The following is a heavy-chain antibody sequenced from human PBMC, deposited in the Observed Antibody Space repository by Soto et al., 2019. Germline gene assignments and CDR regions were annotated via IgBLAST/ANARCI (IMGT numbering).Heavy chain of an antibody. Sequence: EVQLVESGGGLVRPGGSLRLSCAASGFTFSDHYIDWVRQAPGKGLEWVGRSRNQAQNYIIEYAASVQGRFTISRDDSKNSLFLLINRLQCEDTSVFYCSIWTRGACDYSGQGTLVTVSS. CDR2: SRNQAQNYII. D-gene: IGHD3-10*01. J-gene: IGHJ4*02. CDR1: GFTFSDHY. V-gene: IGHV3-72*01. CDR3: SIWTRGACDY.